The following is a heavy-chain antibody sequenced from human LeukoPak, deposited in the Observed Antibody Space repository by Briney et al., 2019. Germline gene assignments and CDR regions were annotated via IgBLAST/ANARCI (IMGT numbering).Heavy chain of an antibody. CDR3: ARAGASSSWYFDY. J-gene: IGHJ4*02. CDR2: IWYDGSNK. D-gene: IGHD6-13*01. CDR1: GFTFSSYG. V-gene: IGHV3-33*01. Sequence: GGSLRLSCAASGFTFSSYGMHWVRQAPGKGLEWVAVIWYDGSNKYYADSVKGRFTISRDNSKNTLYLQMISLRAEDTAVYYCARAGASSSWYFDYWGQGTLVTVSS.